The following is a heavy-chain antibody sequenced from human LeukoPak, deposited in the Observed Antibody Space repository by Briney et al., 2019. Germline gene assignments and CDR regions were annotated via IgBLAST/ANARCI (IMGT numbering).Heavy chain of an antibody. J-gene: IGHJ4*02. Sequence: QPRRSLRLSCAAPGFPFSSYGMHWVPQAPGKGLKWGAVIWYDGSNKYYANSVKGRFTISRDNSENTLYLQMNSLRAEDTAVYYCARDQSGYDFGFDYWGQGTLVTVSS. CDR3: ARDQSGYDFGFDY. V-gene: IGHV3-33*01. CDR2: IWYDGSNK. CDR1: GFPFSSYG. D-gene: IGHD5-12*01.